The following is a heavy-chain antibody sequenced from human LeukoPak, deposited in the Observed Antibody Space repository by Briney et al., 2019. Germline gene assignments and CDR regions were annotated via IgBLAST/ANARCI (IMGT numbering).Heavy chain of an antibody. J-gene: IGHJ4*02. Sequence: GGSLRLSCAASGFTDSSNYMSWVRQAPGKGLEWVSVIYSGGSTYYADSVKGRFTISRDNSKNTLYLQMNSLRAEDTAVYYCARVGSLMDYFDYWGQGTLVIVSS. CDR3: ARVGSLMDYFDY. CDR2: IYSGGST. CDR1: GFTDSSNY. D-gene: IGHD1-26*01. V-gene: IGHV3-66*01.